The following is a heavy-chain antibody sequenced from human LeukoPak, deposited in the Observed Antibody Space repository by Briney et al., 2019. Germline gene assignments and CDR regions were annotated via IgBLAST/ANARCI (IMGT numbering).Heavy chain of an antibody. Sequence: GRSLRLSCAASGFTFSSYGMHWVRQAPGKGLEWVAVIWYDGSNKYYADSVKGRFTISRDNSKNTLYLQMNSLRAEDTAVYYCARSRHGGPQPYYYMDVWGKGTTVTVSS. J-gene: IGHJ6*03. V-gene: IGHV3-33*01. CDR1: GFTFSSYG. CDR2: IWYDGSNK. CDR3: ARSRHGGPQPYYYMDV. D-gene: IGHD2-15*01.